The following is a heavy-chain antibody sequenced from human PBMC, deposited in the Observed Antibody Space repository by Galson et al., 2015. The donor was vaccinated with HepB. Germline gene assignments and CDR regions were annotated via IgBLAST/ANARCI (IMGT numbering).Heavy chain of an antibody. Sequence: SLRLSSAASGFTFSSYAMHWVRQAPGKGLEWVAVISYDGSDKYYADSVKGRFTISRDNAKNSLYLQMNSLRAEDTAVYYCAQGGNYYDALVGIGYWGQGTLVTVSS. D-gene: IGHD3-22*01. CDR3: AQGGNYYDALVGIGY. CDR2: ISYDGSDK. V-gene: IGHV3-30*04. J-gene: IGHJ4*02. CDR1: GFTFSSYA.